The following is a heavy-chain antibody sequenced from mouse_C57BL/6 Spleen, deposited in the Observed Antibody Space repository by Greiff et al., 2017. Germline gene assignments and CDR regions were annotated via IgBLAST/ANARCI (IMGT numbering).Heavy chain of an antibody. CDR3: ARCVLRRFDY. V-gene: IGHV1-9*01. D-gene: IGHD1-1*01. Sequence: VQLQQSGAELMKPGASVKLSCTATGYTFTGYWIEWVKQRPGHGLEWIGEILPGSGSTNYTEKFKGKATFTADTSSNTAYMQLSSLTTEDSAIYYCARCVLRRFDYWGQGTTLTVSS. CDR1: GYTFTGYW. J-gene: IGHJ2*01. CDR2: ILPGSGST.